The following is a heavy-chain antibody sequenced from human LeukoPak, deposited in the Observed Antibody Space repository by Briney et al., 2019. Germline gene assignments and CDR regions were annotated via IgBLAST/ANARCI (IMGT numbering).Heavy chain of an antibody. CDR3: ARGFRYCSSTSCYRLDY. Sequence: ASVKVSCKASGGTFSSYAISWVRQAPGQGLEWMGRIIPILGIANYAQKFQGRVTITADKSTSTAYMELSSLRSEDTAVYYCARGFRYCSSTSCYRLDYWGQGTLVTVSS. V-gene: IGHV1-69*04. CDR1: GGTFSSYA. J-gene: IGHJ4*02. D-gene: IGHD2-2*01. CDR2: IIPILGIA.